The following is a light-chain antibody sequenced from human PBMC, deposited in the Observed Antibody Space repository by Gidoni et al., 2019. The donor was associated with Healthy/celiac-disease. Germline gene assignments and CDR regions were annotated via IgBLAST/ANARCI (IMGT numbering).Light chain of an antibody. CDR2: AAS. CDR1: QSISSY. V-gene: IGKV1-39*01. CDR3: QQSYSTPRWT. Sequence: DIQMTQSPSSLSASVGDRVTITCRESQSISSYLNWYKQKPGKAPKLLIYAASSLQSGVPSRFSGSVSVTDFTLTIRLLQPDDFATYYCQQSYSTPRWTFGQGTKLEI. J-gene: IGKJ1*01.